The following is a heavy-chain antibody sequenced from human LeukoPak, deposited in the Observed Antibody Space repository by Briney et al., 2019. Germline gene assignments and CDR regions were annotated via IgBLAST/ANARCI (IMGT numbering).Heavy chain of an antibody. Sequence: GSLRLSCAASGFTFSSYWMSWVRQAPGKGLEWVAHIKLDGSEKYYVDSVKGRFTISRDNAKKSLYLQMNSLRDEDTAVYYCARDFFAFGGVIALLDYWGQGTLVTVSS. V-gene: IGHV3-7*01. D-gene: IGHD3-16*02. CDR2: IKLDGSEK. CDR1: GFTFSSYW. J-gene: IGHJ4*02. CDR3: ARDFFAFGGVIALLDY.